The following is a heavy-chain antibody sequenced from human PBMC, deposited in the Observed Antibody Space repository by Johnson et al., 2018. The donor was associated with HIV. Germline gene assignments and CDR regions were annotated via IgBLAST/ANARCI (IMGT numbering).Heavy chain of an antibody. CDR2: ISYDGSNK. Sequence: QVQLVESGGGLVQPGRSLRLSCAASGFTFDDYAMHWVRQAPGKGLEWVAVISYDGSNKYYAYSVKGRFTISRDNSKNTLYLQMNSLRAEDTAVYYCANLAASAAFDIWGQGTMVTVSS. D-gene: IGHD6-25*01. CDR3: ANLAASAAFDI. CDR1: GFTFDDYA. V-gene: IGHV3-30*18. J-gene: IGHJ3*02.